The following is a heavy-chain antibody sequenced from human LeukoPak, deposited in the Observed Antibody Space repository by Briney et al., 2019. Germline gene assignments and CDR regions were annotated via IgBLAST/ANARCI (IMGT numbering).Heavy chain of an antibody. Sequence: GASVKVSCKASGYTFTSYGISWVRQAPGQGLEWMGWISAYNGNTNYAQKLQGRVTMTTDTSTSTAYMQLRSLRSDDTAVYYCARDCSSTSCYWFSDSGMDVWGQGTTVTVSS. J-gene: IGHJ6*02. CDR3: ARDCSSTSCYWFSDSGMDV. CDR1: GYTFTSYG. D-gene: IGHD2-2*01. V-gene: IGHV1-18*01. CDR2: ISAYNGNT.